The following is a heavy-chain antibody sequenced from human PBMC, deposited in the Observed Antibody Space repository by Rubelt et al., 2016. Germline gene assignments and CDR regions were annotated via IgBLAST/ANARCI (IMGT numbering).Heavy chain of an antibody. CDR3: AKGYEPVVLITFFDY. D-gene: IGHD3-22*01. Sequence: EVQLLASGGGLAQPGGSLRLSCAASGFTFDDYAMHWVRQAPGKGLEWVSGISWNSGSLDYADSVKGRFTISRDNAKNSLYLQMNSLRAEDTALYYCAKGYEPVVLITFFDYWGQGTLVTVSS. CDR1: GFTFDDYA. J-gene: IGHJ4*02. CDR2: ISWNSGSL. V-gene: IGHV3-9*01.